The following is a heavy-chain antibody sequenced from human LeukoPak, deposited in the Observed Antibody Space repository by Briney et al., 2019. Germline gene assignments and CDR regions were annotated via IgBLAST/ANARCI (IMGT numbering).Heavy chain of an antibody. CDR3: ARHSPGYYYYGMDV. J-gene: IGHJ6*02. CDR1: GDSISSNY. Sequence: SETLSLTCTVSGDSISSNYWSWIRQPPGKGLEWIGYIYNSGSTKYNPSLKSRVTISVDTSKNLFSLKLTSVTAADTAMYYCARHSPGYYYYGMDVWGQGTTVTVSS. CDR2: IYNSGST. V-gene: IGHV4-59*08.